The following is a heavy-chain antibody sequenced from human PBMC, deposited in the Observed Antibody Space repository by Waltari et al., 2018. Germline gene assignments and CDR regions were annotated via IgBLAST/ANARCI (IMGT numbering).Heavy chain of an antibody. CDR2: ISWDGGST. V-gene: IGHV3-43*01. CDR1: GFTFDDYT. J-gene: IGHJ4*02. CDR3: AAQQLALDY. Sequence: EVQLVESGGVVVQPGGSLRLSCAASGFTFDDYTMHWVRQATGKGLEWVSLISWDGGSTYYADSVNGRFTISRDNSKNSLYLQMNSLRTEDTALYYCAAQQLALDYWGQGTLVTVSS. D-gene: IGHD6-13*01.